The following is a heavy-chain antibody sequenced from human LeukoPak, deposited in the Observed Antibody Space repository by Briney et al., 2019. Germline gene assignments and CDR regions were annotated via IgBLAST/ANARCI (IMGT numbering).Heavy chain of an antibody. CDR1: GGSISSSSYY. V-gene: IGHV4-39*07. Sequence: SETLSLTCTVSGGSISSSSYYWGWIRQPPGKGLEWIGSIYYSGSTYYNPSLKSRVTISVDTSKNQFSLKLSPVTAADTAVYYCARASLRPALIAFDPWGQGTLVTVSS. J-gene: IGHJ5*02. CDR2: IYYSGST. D-gene: IGHD3-22*01. CDR3: ARASLRPALIAFDP.